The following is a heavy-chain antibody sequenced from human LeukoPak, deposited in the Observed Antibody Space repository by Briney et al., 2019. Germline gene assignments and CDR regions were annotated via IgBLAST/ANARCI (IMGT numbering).Heavy chain of an antibody. J-gene: IGHJ4*02. V-gene: IGHV4-34*01. CDR2: INHSGST. CDR3: ARVLIYGDYVGHYFDY. Sequence: SETLSLTCAVYGGSFSGYYWSWIRQPPGKGLEWIGEINHSGSTNYNPSLKSRVTISVDTSKNQFSLKLSSVTAADTAVYYCARVLIYGDYVGHYFDYWGQGTLVTVSS. D-gene: IGHD4-17*01. CDR1: GGSFSGYY.